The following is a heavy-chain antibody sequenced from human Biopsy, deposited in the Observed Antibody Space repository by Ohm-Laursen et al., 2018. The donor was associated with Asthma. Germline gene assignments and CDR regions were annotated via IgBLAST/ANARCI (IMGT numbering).Heavy chain of an antibody. D-gene: IGHD2-2*01. Sequence: SVKVPCKSLGGTFNAYVIGWVRQAPGQGLEWMGGINFVFGTTTYPQKFQDRVTITADDSTSTVYMEWSSLRSEDTAVYYCARKAGSCISRTCYSLDFWGQGTLVPVSS. CDR2: INFVFGTT. J-gene: IGHJ4*02. CDR3: ARKAGSCISRTCYSLDF. CDR1: GGTFNAYV. V-gene: IGHV1-69*13.